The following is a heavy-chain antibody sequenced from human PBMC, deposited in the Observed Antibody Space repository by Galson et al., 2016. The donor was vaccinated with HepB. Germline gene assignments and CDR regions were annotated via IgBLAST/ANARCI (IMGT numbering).Heavy chain of an antibody. J-gene: IGHJ6*02. CDR1: GFTFSSYG. V-gene: IGHV3-30*18. D-gene: IGHD2-2*01. CDR3: SKDEERYCGSTRCQYGKDV. CDR2: ISYDGSYK. Sequence: SLRLSCAASGFTFSSYGIHWVRQALGKGLEWVAVISYDGSYKYYADSVKGRFTISRDNSKNTLYLQMNSLRAEDTALYYCSKDEERYCGSTRCQYGKDVWRQGTTVTVSS.